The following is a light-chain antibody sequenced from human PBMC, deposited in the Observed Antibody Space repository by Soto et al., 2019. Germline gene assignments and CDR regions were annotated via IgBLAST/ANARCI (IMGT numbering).Light chain of an antibody. Sequence: DIQMTQSPSSLSASVGDTVTITCRAGQTPKNYVNLYQQKPGRVPKLLIYAATALQSGAPYRLAAPASGTDFTLTIMSLQPEDSGTYYCQQSYTSVQTFGHGTKLEIK. CDR1: QTPKNY. CDR2: AAT. V-gene: IGKV1-39*01. CDR3: QQSYTSVQT. J-gene: IGKJ2*01.